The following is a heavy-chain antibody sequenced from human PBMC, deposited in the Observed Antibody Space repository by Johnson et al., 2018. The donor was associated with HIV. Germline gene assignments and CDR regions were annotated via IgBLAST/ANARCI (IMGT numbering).Heavy chain of an antibody. V-gene: IGHV3-30*04. CDR3: AKGYYDSPFGFDI. D-gene: IGHD3-3*01. J-gene: IGHJ3*02. Sequence: QMQLVESGGGVVQPGRSLRLSCAASGFTFSSYAMHWVRQAPGKGLEWVAVISYDGSNKYYADSVKGRFTISRDNSKNTLYLQMHNLTTEDTAVYYCAKGYYDSPFGFDIWGQGTMVIVSS. CDR2: ISYDGSNK. CDR1: GFTFSSYA.